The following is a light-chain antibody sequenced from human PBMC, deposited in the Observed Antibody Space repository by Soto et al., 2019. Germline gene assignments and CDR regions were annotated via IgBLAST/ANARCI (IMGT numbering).Light chain of an antibody. V-gene: IGKV3-11*01. CDR1: QSISRY. CDR2: DSS. CDR3: QQRSNGPAFT. Sequence: EIVLTQSPATLSLSPGERATLSCRASQSISRYLAWYQQKPGQAPRLLIYDSSNRATGIPGRFSGSGSGTDFTLTISSLEPEGFAVYYCQQRSNGPAFTFGQGTKLEIK. J-gene: IGKJ2*01.